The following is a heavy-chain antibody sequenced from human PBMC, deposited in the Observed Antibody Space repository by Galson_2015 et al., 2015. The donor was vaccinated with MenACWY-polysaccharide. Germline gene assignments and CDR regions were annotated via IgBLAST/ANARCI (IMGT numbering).Heavy chain of an antibody. CDR1: GFTVSSNY. V-gene: IGHV3-66*01. J-gene: IGHJ4*02. Sequence: SLRLSCAASGFTVSSNYMSWVRQAPGKGLEWVSVIYSGGSTYCADSVKGRFTISRDNSKNTLYLQMNSLRAEDTAVYYCASLPWIAAVYWGQGTLVTVSS. CDR3: ASLPWIAAVY. CDR2: IYSGGST. D-gene: IGHD6-13*01.